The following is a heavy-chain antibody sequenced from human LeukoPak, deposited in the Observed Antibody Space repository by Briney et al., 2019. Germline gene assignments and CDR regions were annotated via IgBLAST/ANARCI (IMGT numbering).Heavy chain of an antibody. CDR1: GFTFSDYY. CDR3: VREATMTNIL. CDR2: ISRSSGTI. Sequence: NPGGSLRLSCAASGFTFSDYYMTWIRQAPGKGLEWVSHISRSSGTIYYADSVQGRFTVSMDNGKKSLYLQMSYLRAEDTAVYYCVREATMTNILWGQGTLVTVSS. V-gene: IGHV3-11*01. D-gene: IGHD2-21*01. J-gene: IGHJ4*02.